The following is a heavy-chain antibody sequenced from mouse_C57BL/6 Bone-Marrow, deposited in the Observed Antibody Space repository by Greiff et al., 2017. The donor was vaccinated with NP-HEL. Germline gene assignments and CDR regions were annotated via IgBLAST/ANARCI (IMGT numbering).Heavy chain of an antibody. D-gene: IGHD5-1*01. V-gene: IGHV5-6*01. CDR2: ISSGGSYT. CDR3: ARHKSNYAMGY. J-gene: IGHJ4*01. Sequence: EVKVVESGGDLVKPGGSLKLSCAASGFTFSSYGMSWVRQTPDKRLEWVATISSGGSYTYYPDSVKGRSTISRDNAKNTLYLQMSSLKSEDTAMYYCARHKSNYAMGYWGQGTSVTVSS. CDR1: GFTFSSYG.